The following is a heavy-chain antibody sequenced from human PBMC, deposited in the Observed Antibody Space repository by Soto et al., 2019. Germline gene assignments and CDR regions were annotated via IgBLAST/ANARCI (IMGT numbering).Heavy chain of an antibody. J-gene: IGHJ1*01. Sequence: GWSLRLSCVASGFIFSDYAMHWARQAPGKGLEWVALISPAGTNQYYADSAKGRFTISRDNSKNTLYLQMNSLRPEDTGLYYCARENSRISPRLFQHWGHGTMVTVYS. CDR1: GFIFSDYA. CDR3: ARENSRISPRLFQH. D-gene: IGHD6-6*01. CDR2: ISPAGTNQ. V-gene: IGHV3-30-3*01.